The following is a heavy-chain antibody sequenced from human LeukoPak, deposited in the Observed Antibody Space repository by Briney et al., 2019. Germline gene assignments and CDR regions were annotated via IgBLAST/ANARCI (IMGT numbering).Heavy chain of an antibody. Sequence: GGSLRLSCAASGFTFSSYAWSWLRQAPGKGLEWVSGISDSVGSGVYTYYADSVTGRFTISRDNSKNTLYLQMNSLRAEDTAIYYCVPLNLVYYYMDVWGKGTTVTVSS. CDR2: ISDSVGSGVYT. CDR1: GFTFSSYA. CDR3: VPLNLVYYYMDV. D-gene: IGHD2-15*01. V-gene: IGHV3-23*01. J-gene: IGHJ6*03.